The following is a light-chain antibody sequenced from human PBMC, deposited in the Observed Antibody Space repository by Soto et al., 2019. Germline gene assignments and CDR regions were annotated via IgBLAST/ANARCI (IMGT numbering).Light chain of an antibody. V-gene: IGKV1-33*01. Sequence: DIQMTQSPSSLSASVGDRVTITCQASQDISNYLNWYQQKPGKAPKLLIYDASNLETGVPSRLSGSGSGTEFTFTISCLQPEDIATYYCQQYDNLPFGGGTQVEIK. CDR2: DAS. CDR1: QDISNY. CDR3: QQYDNLP. J-gene: IGKJ4*01.